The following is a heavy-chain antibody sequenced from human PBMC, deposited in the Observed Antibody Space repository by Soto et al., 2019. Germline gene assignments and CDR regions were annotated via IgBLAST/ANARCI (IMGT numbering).Heavy chain of an antibody. D-gene: IGHD4-17*01. Sequence: PGGSLRLSCAASELTFTNAWISWVRQPPGKGLEWVGRIKSEVDGGTTDYAAPVKGRFTISRDDSKNTLYLEMNSLTTEDTALYYCTTDPATTVTNHYFAIDVWGQGTMVTISS. CDR3: TTDPATTVTNHYFAIDV. J-gene: IGHJ6*02. CDR1: ELTFTNAW. V-gene: IGHV3-15*01. CDR2: IKSEVDGGTT.